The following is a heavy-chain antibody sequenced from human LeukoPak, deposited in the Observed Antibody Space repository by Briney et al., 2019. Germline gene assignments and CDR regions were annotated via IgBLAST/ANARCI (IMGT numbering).Heavy chain of an antibody. CDR1: GFTFSSYA. CDR2: ISGSGGST. V-gene: IGHV3-23*01. J-gene: IGHJ4*02. D-gene: IGHD3-10*01. Sequence: GGSLRLSCAASGFTFSSYAMSWVRRAPGKGLEWVSAISGSGGSTYYADSVKGRFTISRDNSKNTLYLQMNSLRAEDTAVYYCAKDGAAYYGSGSYFDYWGQGTLVTVSS. CDR3: AKDGAAYYGSGSYFDY.